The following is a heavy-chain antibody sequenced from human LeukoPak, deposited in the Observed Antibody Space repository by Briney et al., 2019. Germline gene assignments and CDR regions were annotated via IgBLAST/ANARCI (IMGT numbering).Heavy chain of an antibody. CDR1: GGSFSGYY. V-gene: IGHV4-34*01. J-gene: IGHJ4*02. CDR2: VNHSGST. CDR3: ERGPPLVYYETSGYYFFDY. D-gene: IGHD3-22*01. Sequence: PSETLSLTCVVYGGSFSGYYWSWIRQPPGKGLEWIGEVNHSGSTNYNPSLKSRVTISVDTSKNQFSLKLRSVTAADTAVYYCERGPPLVYYETSGYYFFDYWGQGILVTVSS.